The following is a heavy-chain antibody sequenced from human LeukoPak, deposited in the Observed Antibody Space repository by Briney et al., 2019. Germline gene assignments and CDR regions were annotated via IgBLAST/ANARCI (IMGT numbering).Heavy chain of an antibody. CDR1: GLNFDDSD. J-gene: IGHJ4*02. CDR2: ISADGGST. Sequence: PGGSLRLPCVASGLNFDDSDMHWVRQAPGKGLEWVSLISADGGSTFSADSVKGRFSISRDNSKNSLYLQMNSLRSEDTAMYYCAKESGKFDYWGQGTLVAVSS. V-gene: IGHV3-43*02. CDR3: AKESGKFDY.